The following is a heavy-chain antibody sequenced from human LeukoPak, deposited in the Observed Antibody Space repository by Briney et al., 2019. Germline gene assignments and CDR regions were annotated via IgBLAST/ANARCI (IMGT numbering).Heavy chain of an antibody. D-gene: IGHD5-18*01. V-gene: IGHV3-49*04. Sequence: GGSLRLSCTASGFIFGDYAMSWVRQAPGKGLEWVGFIRSKAYGGTTEYAASVKGRFTISRDDSKSIAYLQMNSLKTEDTAVYYCTRDDVDTAMYFDYWGQGTLVTVSS. J-gene: IGHJ4*02. CDR1: GFIFGDYA. CDR3: TRDDVDTAMYFDY. CDR2: IRSKAYGGTT.